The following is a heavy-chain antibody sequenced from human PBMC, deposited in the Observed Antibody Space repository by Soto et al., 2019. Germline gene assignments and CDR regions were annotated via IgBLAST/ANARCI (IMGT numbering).Heavy chain of an antibody. CDR2: ITSDNNSI. CDR3: ARSVEGHFDY. CDR1: GFPFSIYS. Sequence: EVQLVEAGGGLVQPGGSLRLTCVASGFPFSIYSMNWVGQATVKGLEWSSYITSDNNSIMYADSVKGRFTISRDNAKNLVYLQMNSLRDEDTAVYFCARSVEGHFDYWGQGTVVTVSS. D-gene: IGHD6-19*01. V-gene: IGHV3-48*02. J-gene: IGHJ4*02.